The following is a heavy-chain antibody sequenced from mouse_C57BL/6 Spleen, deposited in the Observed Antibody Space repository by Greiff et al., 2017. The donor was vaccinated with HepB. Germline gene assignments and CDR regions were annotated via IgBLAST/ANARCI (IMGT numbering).Heavy chain of an antibody. Sequence: VQLQQSGPELVKPGASVKIPCKASGYTFTDYNMDWVKQSHGKSLEWIGDINPNNGGTIYNQKFKGKATLTVDKSSSTAYMELRSLTSEDTAVYYCATPYYYGSSYSWFAYWGQGTLVTVSA. D-gene: IGHD1-1*01. CDR1: GYTFTDYN. CDR2: INPNNGGT. CDR3: ATPYYYGSSYSWFAY. V-gene: IGHV1-18*01. J-gene: IGHJ3*01.